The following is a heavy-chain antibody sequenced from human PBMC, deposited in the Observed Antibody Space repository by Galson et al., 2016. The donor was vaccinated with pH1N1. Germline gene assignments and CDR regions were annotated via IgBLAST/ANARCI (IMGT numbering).Heavy chain of an antibody. CDR2: IWYDGSNI. V-gene: IGHV3-33*01. CDR1: GFAFSNSG. J-gene: IGHJ4*02. Sequence: SLRLSCAASGFAFSNSGMHWVRQAPGKGLEWVALIWYDGSNIYYADSVKGRFTISRDNSKNTLYLQMNSLRAEDTAVYYCARGDYGDYVGEFDYWGQGTLVTVSS. CDR3: ARGDYGDYVGEFDY. D-gene: IGHD4-17*01.